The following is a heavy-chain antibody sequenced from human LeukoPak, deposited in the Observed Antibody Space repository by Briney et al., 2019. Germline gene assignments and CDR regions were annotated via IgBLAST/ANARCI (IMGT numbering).Heavy chain of an antibody. V-gene: IGHV1-18*01. Sequence: GASVKVSCKASGFTFTSLGFSWVRQAPGQGLEWVGWISGYNGDTSHDQKFQGRVTISTDTSTNTAYMDLRSLTSDDTAVYYCARRSGYDRRAGTLDIWGQGTMVTVSS. CDR1: GFTFTSLG. CDR3: ARRSGYDRRAGTLDI. D-gene: IGHD5-12*01. CDR2: ISGYNGDT. J-gene: IGHJ3*02.